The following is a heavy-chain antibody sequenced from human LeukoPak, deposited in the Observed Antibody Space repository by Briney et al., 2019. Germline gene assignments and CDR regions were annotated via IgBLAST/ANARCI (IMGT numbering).Heavy chain of an antibody. CDR2: INPSGGST. V-gene: IGHV1-46*01. CDR3: ARARDDFWSGCAFDY. Sequence: ASVKVSCKASGYTFTNYYMHWVRQAPGQGLEWMGIINPSGGSTTYAQKFQGRVTMTRDTSTSTVYMEVNSLKSEDTAVYYCARARDDFWSGCAFDYWHQGTLVTVSS. D-gene: IGHD3-3*01. J-gene: IGHJ4*02. CDR1: GYTFTNYY.